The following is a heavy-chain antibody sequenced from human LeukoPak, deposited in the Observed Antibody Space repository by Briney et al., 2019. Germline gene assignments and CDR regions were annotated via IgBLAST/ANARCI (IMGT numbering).Heavy chain of an antibody. V-gene: IGHV3-7*01. CDR3: VQRGFDY. Sequence: GSLRLSCAASGFTFSGCYMTWVRQAPGTGLEWVANIKPDGSETNYVDSVKGRVTISRDNAKNPLYLQMNSPRAEDTAVYYCVQRGFDYWGQGILVTVSS. CDR1: GFTFSGCY. D-gene: IGHD6-25*01. J-gene: IGHJ4*02. CDR2: IKPDGSET.